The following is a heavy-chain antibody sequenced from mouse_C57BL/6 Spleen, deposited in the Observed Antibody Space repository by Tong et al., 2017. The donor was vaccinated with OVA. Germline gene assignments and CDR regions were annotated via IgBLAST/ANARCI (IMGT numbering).Heavy chain of an antibody. Sequence: EVRLQESGGGLVKPGGSLKLSCAASGFTFSSYAMSWVRQTPEKRLEWVATISDGGSYTYYPDNVKGRFTISRDNAKNNLYLQMSHLKSEETAMYYCARDRAYDYDDGDYVDYWGQGTTLTVSS. CDR3: ARDRAYDYDDGDYVDY. D-gene: IGHD2-4*01. CDR1: GFTFSSYA. CDR2: ISDGGSYT. J-gene: IGHJ2*01. V-gene: IGHV5-4*01.